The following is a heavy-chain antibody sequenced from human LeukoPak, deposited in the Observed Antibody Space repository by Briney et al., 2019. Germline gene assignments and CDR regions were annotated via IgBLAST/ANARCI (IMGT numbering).Heavy chain of an antibody. CDR2: ISGSGDNT. Sequence: GGSLRLSCAASGFTFSSYAMNWVRQAPVKGLEWVSAISGSGDNTYYADSVKGRFTISRDNSKNTLYLQMNSLRAEDTAVYYCAIQNLWFGEHSWGQGTLVTVSS. J-gene: IGHJ4*02. D-gene: IGHD3-10*01. CDR3: AIQNLWFGEHS. V-gene: IGHV3-23*01. CDR1: GFTFSSYA.